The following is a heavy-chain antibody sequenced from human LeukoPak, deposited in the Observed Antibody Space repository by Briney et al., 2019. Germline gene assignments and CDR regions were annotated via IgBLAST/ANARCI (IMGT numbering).Heavy chain of an antibody. D-gene: IGHD3/OR15-3a*01. Sequence: GGSLRLSCAASGFTFSSYGMHWVRQAPGKGLEWVAFIRYDGSNKYYADSVKGRFTISRDNSKNTLYLQMNSLRAEDTAVYYCAKGIRTGYYSWFDPWGQGTLVTVSS. J-gene: IGHJ5*02. CDR1: GFTFSSYG. CDR3: AKGIRTGYYSWFDP. V-gene: IGHV3-30*02. CDR2: IRYDGSNK.